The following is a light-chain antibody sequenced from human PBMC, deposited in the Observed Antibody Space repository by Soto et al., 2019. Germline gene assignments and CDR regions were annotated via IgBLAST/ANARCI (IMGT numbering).Light chain of an antibody. CDR2: WAS. V-gene: IGKV4-1*01. J-gene: IGKJ4*01. Sequence: DIVMTQSPDSQAASLGERATIDCMSSQSVLYSSNNKSYLAWYQQKPGQPPKLLIYWASTRESGVPDRFSGSGSGTDFTLTISSLQAEDVAVYHCQQYYPGLTFGGGTKVEIK. CDR1: QSVLYSSNNKSY. CDR3: QQYYPGLT.